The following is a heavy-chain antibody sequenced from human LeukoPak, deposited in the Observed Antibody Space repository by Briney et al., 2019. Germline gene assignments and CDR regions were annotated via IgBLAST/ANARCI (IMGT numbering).Heavy chain of an antibody. D-gene: IGHD2-2*01. V-gene: IGHV4-34*01. CDR3: ARVHCSSTSCYYYYGMDV. CDR2: INHSGST. Sequence: PSETLSLTCAVYGGSFSGYYWSWIRQPPGKGLEWIGEINHSGSTNYNPSLKSRVTISVDTSKNQLSLKLSSVTAADTAVYYCARVHCSSTSCYYYYGMDVWGQGTTVTVYS. J-gene: IGHJ6*02. CDR1: GGSFSGYY.